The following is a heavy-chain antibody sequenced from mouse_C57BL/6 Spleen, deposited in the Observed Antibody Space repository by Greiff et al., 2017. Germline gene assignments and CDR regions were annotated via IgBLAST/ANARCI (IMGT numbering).Heavy chain of an antibody. CDR2: ILPGSGST. Sequence: QVQLQQSGAELMKPGASVKLSCKATGYTFTGYWIEWVKQRPGHGLEWIGEILPGSGSTNYNEKFKGKATFTADTSSNTAYMQLSSLTTEDSASDSGARRKPYWYFDVWGTGTTVTVSS. V-gene: IGHV1-9*01. CDR1: GYTFTGYW. J-gene: IGHJ1*03. CDR3: ARRKPYWYFDV.